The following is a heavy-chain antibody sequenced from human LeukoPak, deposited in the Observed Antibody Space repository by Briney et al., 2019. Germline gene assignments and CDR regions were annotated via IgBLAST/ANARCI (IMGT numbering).Heavy chain of an antibody. Sequence: SEALSLTCTVSGGSISSYYWSWIRQPPGKGLEWIGYIYYSGSTNYNPSLKSRVTISVDTSKNQFSLKLSSVTAADTAVYYCARVLKYYDILTGYTTGRIHDAFDIWGQGTMVTVSS. CDR3: ARVLKYYDILTGYTTGRIHDAFDI. CDR2: IYYSGST. D-gene: IGHD3-9*01. CDR1: GGSISSYY. J-gene: IGHJ3*02. V-gene: IGHV4-59*01.